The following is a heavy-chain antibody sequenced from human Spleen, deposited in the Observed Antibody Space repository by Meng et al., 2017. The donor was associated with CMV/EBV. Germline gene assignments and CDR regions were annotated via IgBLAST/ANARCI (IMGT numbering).Heavy chain of an antibody. CDR2: IYYSGST. V-gene: IGHV4-61*08. Sequence: SETLSLTCIVSGGSVNTAAYYWSWVRQPPGKGLEWIGYIYYSGSTVYMPSLKGRVTISLATSKNQFSLRLSSVTAADTAIYYCARAPRDYYYYYAMDVWGQGTTVTVSS. J-gene: IGHJ6*02. CDR1: GGSVNTAAYY. CDR3: ARAPRDYYYYYAMDV.